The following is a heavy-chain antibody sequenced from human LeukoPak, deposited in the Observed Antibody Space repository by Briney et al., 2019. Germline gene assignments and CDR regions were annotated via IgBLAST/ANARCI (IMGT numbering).Heavy chain of an antibody. Sequence: GGSLRLSCAASGFTFSDYYMSWIRQAPGKGLEWVSYISSSGSTIYYADSVKGRFTISRDNAKNSLYLQMNSLRAEDTAVYYCATTVTTHFGYLDYWGQGTLVTVSS. CDR3: ATTVTTHFGYLDY. J-gene: IGHJ4*02. CDR2: ISSSGSTI. V-gene: IGHV3-11*01. CDR1: GFTFSDYY. D-gene: IGHD4-17*01.